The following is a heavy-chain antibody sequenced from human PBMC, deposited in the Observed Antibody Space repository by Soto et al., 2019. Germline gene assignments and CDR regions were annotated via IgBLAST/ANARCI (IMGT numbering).Heavy chain of an antibody. CDR3: ARRYGEGFDY. D-gene: IGHD4-17*01. J-gene: IGHJ4*02. CDR1: GGSISSYY. CDR2: IYYSGST. Sequence: PSETLSLTCPVAGGSISSYYWSWIRQPPGKGLEWIGYIYYSGSTNYNPSLKSRVTISVDTSKNQFSLKLSSVTAADTAVYYCARRYGEGFDYWGQGTLVTVSS. V-gene: IGHV4-59*01.